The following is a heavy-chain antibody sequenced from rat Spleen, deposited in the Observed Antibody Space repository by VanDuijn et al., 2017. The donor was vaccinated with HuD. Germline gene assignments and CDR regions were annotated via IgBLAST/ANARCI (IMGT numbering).Heavy chain of an antibody. CDR2: INCAGST. CDR3: ARSGDYWYFDF. Sequence: EVQLQESGPGLVKPSQSLSLTCSVTGYSITSSYRWNWIRQFPGNKLEWLGYINCAGSTNYNPTLKRLISITRDTSKNQFFLQVNSVTTEDTATYYCARSGDYWYFDFWGPGTMVTVSS. D-gene: IGHD4-3*01. CDR1: GYSITSSYR. V-gene: IGHV3-3*01. J-gene: IGHJ1*01.